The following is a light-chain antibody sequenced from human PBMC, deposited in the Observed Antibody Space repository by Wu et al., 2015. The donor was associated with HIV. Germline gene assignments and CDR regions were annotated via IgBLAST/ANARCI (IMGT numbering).Light chain of an antibody. CDR3: QQYGRSPAT. CDR2: GAS. J-gene: IGKJ1*01. Sequence: IVLTQSPGTLSLSPGERATLSCRASQSVSNDYLAWYQQKPGQAPRLLVYGASSRATGIPDRFSGSGSGTDFTLTISRLEPEDFAVYYCQQYGRSPATFGQGTKVEIK. V-gene: IGKV3-20*01. CDR1: QSVSNDY.